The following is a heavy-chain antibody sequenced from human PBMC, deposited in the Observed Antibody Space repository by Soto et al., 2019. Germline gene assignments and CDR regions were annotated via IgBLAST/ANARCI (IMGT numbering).Heavy chain of an antibody. CDR1: GFTFSSYA. CDR2: ISYDGSNK. V-gene: IGHV3-30-3*01. Sequence: GGSLRLSCAASGFTFSSYAMHWVRQAPGKGLEWVAVISYDGSNKYYADSVKGRFTISRDNSKNTLYLQMNSLRAEDTAVYYCARDKRDLRFLEWSYYYDYWGQGSLATVSS. D-gene: IGHD3-3*01. CDR3: ARDKRDLRFLEWSYYYDY. J-gene: IGHJ4*02.